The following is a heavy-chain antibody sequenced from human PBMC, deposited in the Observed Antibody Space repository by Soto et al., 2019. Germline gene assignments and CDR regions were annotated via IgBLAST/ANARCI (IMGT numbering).Heavy chain of an antibody. CDR3: ARDQRALRYFDY. CDR1: GDSISGGDYY. Sequence: SETLSLTCSVSGDSISGGDYYWSWIRQPPGEALEWIGHIHYSGSTYYNASLKNRLTVSMDTSKNQFSLNLNSVTAADTAVYYCARDQRALRYFDYWGQGILVTVSS. J-gene: IGHJ4*03. CDR2: IHYSGST. V-gene: IGHV4-30-4*01.